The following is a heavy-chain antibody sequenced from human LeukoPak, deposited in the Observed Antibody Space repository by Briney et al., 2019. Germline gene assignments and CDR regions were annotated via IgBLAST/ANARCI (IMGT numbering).Heavy chain of an antibody. J-gene: IGHJ5*02. CDR2: IYYSGST. D-gene: IGHD3-10*01. V-gene: IGHV4-59*12. CDR1: GGSISSYY. Sequence: PSDTLSLTCTVSGGSISSYYWSWIRQPPGKGLEWIGYIYYSGSTNYNPSLKSRVTISVDTSKNKCSLKLSSVTAADTAVYYCARAHLVLLWFGGRENWFDPWGQGTLVTVSS. CDR3: ARAHLVLLWFGGRENWFDP.